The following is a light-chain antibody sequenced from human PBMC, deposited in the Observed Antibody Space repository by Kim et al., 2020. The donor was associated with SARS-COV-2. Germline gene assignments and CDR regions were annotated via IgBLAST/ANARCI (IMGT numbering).Light chain of an antibody. CDR3: ETWDTNTRV. Sequence: SVKFTCTLSSGHSPYIIAWHQQQPGKAPRFLMKLEGSGTYYKGSGVPDRFSGSSSGADRYLTISNLQSEDEADYYCETWDTNTRVFGGGTQLTVL. J-gene: IGLJ3*02. CDR2: LEGSGTY. V-gene: IGLV4-60*03. CDR1: SGHSPYI.